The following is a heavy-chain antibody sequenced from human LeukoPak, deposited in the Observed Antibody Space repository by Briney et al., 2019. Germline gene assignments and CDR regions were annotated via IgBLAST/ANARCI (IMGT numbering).Heavy chain of an antibody. J-gene: IGHJ6*03. Sequence: GGSLRLSCAASGFTFSSYGMSWVRQAPGKGLEWVSAISGSGGSTYYADSVKGRFTISRDNSKNTPYLQMNSLRAEDTAVYYCAKGAEEGVVITTVYYYYMDVWGKGTTVTISS. CDR3: AKGAEEGVVITTVYYYYMDV. D-gene: IGHD3-22*01. CDR1: GFTFSSYG. CDR2: ISGSGGST. V-gene: IGHV3-23*01.